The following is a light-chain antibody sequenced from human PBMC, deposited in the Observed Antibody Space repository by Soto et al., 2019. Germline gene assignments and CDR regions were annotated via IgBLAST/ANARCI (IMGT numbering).Light chain of an antibody. CDR1: SSDVGRYNY. CDR2: EVS. V-gene: IGLV2-14*01. J-gene: IGLJ1*01. CDR3: SSFTSTSPYV. Sequence: QSALTQPASVSGSPGQSITISCTGTSSDVGRYNYVSWYQQHPGKVPKLMIYEVSSRPSGVSNRFSGSKSGNTASLTISGLPAEDEADYYCSSFTSTSPYVFGSGTKVTVL.